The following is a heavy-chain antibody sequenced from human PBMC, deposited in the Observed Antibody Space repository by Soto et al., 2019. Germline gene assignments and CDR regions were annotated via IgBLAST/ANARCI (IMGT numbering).Heavy chain of an antibody. D-gene: IGHD5-12*01. Sequence: LRLSCSTSGFVFADYGLNWFRQAPGKGLEWVGFIRSVPYGGTTEYAASVKGRFTISVDVSKSIGYLQMNSLQTEDTAVYFCTRMDSGYAIFDDWGQGTLVTVSS. J-gene: IGHJ4*02. V-gene: IGHV3-49*03. CDR2: IRSVPYGGTT. CDR3: TRMDSGYAIFDD. CDR1: GFVFADYG.